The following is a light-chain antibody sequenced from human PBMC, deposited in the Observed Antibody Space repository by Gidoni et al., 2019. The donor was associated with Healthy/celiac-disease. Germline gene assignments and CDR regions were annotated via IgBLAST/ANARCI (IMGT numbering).Light chain of an antibody. Sequence: EIVMTQSPVPLSVSPGERATLSCRASQSVSSNLAWYQQKPGQAPRLLIYGASTRPTGIPARFSGSGSGTEFTLTISSLQSEDFAVYCCQQYNKWPPLTFGGGTKVEIK. CDR3: QQYNKWPPLT. J-gene: IGKJ4*01. CDR2: GAS. V-gene: IGKV3-15*01. CDR1: QSVSSN.